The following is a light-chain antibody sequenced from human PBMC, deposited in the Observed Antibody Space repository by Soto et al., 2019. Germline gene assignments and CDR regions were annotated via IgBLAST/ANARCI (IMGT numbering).Light chain of an antibody. Sequence: DIQMTQSPSSVSASVGDRVTITCRASQGISTWLDWYQQKPGKAPKLLIYGASSLQSGVPSRFSGSGSGTDFTLTISNLQPEDFATYYCQQANSFPISFGQGTRLEIK. V-gene: IGKV1-12*01. CDR1: QGISTW. CDR2: GAS. J-gene: IGKJ5*01. CDR3: QQANSFPIS.